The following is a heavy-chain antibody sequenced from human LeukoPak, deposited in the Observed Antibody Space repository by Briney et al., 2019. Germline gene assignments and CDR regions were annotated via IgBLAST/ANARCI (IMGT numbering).Heavy chain of an antibody. Sequence: ASVKVSCKASGYTFTSYYMHWVRQAPGQGLEWMGIINPSSGGTTYAQKFQGRVTMTRDTSTSTLYMELSSLRSEDTAVYYCARVFYYGSSGFYLDYWGQGTLVTVSS. CDR2: INPSSGGT. V-gene: IGHV1-46*01. CDR1: GYTFTSYY. D-gene: IGHD3-22*01. J-gene: IGHJ4*02. CDR3: ARVFYYGSSGFYLDY.